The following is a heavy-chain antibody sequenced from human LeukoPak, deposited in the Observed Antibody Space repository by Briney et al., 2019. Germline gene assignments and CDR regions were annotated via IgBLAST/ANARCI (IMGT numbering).Heavy chain of an antibody. CDR2: ISAYNGNT. V-gene: IGHV1-18*01. Sequence: GASVKVSCKASGYTFTSYGISWVRQAPGQGLEWMGWISAYNGNTNYAQKLQGRVTMTTDTSTSTAYMELRSLRSDDTAVYYCARDSDIVVVVAATFISVWGQGTLVTVSS. CDR1: GYTFTSYG. J-gene: IGHJ4*02. D-gene: IGHD2-15*01. CDR3: ARDSDIVVVVAATFISV.